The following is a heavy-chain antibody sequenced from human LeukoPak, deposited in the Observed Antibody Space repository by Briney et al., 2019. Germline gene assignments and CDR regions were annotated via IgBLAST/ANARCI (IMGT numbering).Heavy chain of an antibody. CDR1: GYTFTSYA. J-gene: IGHJ4*02. V-gene: IGHV1-18*01. CDR3: AREYCSGGSCYSGQFDY. CDR2: ISAYNGNT. D-gene: IGHD2-15*01. Sequence: ASVKVSCKASGYTFTSYAMNWVRQAPGQGLEWMGWISAYNGNTNYAQKLQGRVTMTTDTSTSTAYMELRSLRSDDTAVYYCAREYCSGGSCYSGQFDYWGQGTLVTVSS.